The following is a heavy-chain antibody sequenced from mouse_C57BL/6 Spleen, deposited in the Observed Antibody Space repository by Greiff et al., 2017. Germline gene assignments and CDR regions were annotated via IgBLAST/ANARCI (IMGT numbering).Heavy chain of an antibody. CDR1: GYTFTSYW. D-gene: IGHD2-10*01. V-gene: IGHV1-61*01. J-gene: IGHJ3*01. CDR2: IYPSDSET. Sequence: VQLQQPGAELVRPGSSVKLSCKASGYTFTSYWMDWVKQRPGQGLEWIGNIYPSDSETHYNQKFKDKATLTVDKSSSTGYMQLSSLTSEDSAVYYWAILLPFAYWGQGTLVTVSA. CDR3: AILLPFAY.